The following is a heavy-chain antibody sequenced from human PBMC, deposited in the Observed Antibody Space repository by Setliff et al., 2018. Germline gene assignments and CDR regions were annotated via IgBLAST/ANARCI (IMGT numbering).Heavy chain of an antibody. CDR1: GFTFSSYG. D-gene: IGHD3-16*01. Sequence: GGSLRLSCAASGFTFSSYGMHWVRQAPGKGLEWVAVIWYDGSNKYYADSVKGRFTISRDNSKNTLHLQMDSLRAEDTAVYYCARDGGEYWGQGTLVTVSS. CDR2: IWYDGSNK. CDR3: ARDGGEY. V-gene: IGHV3-33*01. J-gene: IGHJ4*02.